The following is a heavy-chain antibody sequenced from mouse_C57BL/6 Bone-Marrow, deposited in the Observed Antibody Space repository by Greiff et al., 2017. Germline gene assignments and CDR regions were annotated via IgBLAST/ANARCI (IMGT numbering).Heavy chain of an antibody. CDR2: ISDGGSYT. J-gene: IGHJ2*01. CDR3: ARFLYDYDGAWFAY. V-gene: IGHV5-4*01. D-gene: IGHD2-4*01. CDR1: GFTFSSYA. Sequence: EVQVVESGGGLVKPGGSLKLSCAASGFTFSSYAMSWVRQTPEKRLEWVATISDGGSYTYYPDNVKGRFTISRDNAKNNLYLQMSHLKSEDTAMYYCARFLYDYDGAWFAYWGQGTTLTVSS.